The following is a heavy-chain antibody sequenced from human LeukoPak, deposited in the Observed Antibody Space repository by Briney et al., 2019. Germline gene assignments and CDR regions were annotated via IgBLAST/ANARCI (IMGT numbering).Heavy chain of an antibody. CDR3: ARDGITMVWGPRDWFDP. D-gene: IGHD3-10*01. J-gene: IGHJ5*02. CDR2: INTNTGNP. Sequence: ASVKVSCKASGYTFTSYAMNWVRQAPGQGLEWMGWINTNTGNPTYAQGFTGRFVFSLDTSVSTAYLQISSLKAEDTAVYYCARDGITMVWGPRDWFDPWGQGTLVTVSS. CDR1: GYTFTSYA. V-gene: IGHV7-4-1*02.